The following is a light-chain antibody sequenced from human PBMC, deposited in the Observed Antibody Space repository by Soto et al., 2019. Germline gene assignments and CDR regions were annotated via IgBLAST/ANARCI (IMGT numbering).Light chain of an antibody. J-gene: IGLJ3*02. CDR2: EVS. CDR1: SSDIGAYNY. CDR3: SSYTISSTPGV. Sequence: QSALTQPASVSGSPGQSITISCTGTSSDIGAYNYVSWYQQHPGKAPKLMIYEVSNRPSGVSNRFSGSKSGNTASLTISGLQAEDEADYYCSSYTISSTPGVFGGGTKLTVL. V-gene: IGLV2-14*01.